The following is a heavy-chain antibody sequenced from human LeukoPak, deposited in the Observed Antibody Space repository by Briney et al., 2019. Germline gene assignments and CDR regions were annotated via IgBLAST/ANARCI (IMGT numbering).Heavy chain of an antibody. J-gene: IGHJ5*02. V-gene: IGHV3-7*01. CDR1: GFTFSSYW. D-gene: IGHD3-10*01. CDR3: AREPYGSGGYYWVNWFDP. Sequence: GGTLRLSCAASGFTFSSYWMSWVRQAPGKGLEWVANIKQDGSEKYYVDSVKGRFTISRDNAKNSLYLQMNSLRAEDTAVYYCAREPYGSGGYYWVNWFDPWGQGTLVTVSS. CDR2: IKQDGSEK.